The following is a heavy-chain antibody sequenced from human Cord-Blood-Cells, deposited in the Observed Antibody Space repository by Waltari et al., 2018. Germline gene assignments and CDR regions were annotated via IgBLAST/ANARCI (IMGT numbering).Heavy chain of an antibody. CDR3: ARGSGDFRDFWSGYYYYYGMDV. D-gene: IGHD3-3*01. CDR2: MNPNSGNT. CDR1: GYTFTSYD. Sequence: QVQLVQSGAEVKKPGASVKVSCKASGYTFTSYDINWVRQATGKGLEWMGWMNPNSGNTGYAQKFQGRVTMTRNTSISTAYMELSSLRSEDTAVYYCARGSGDFRDFWSGYYYYYGMDVWGQGTTVTVSS. V-gene: IGHV1-8*01. J-gene: IGHJ6*02.